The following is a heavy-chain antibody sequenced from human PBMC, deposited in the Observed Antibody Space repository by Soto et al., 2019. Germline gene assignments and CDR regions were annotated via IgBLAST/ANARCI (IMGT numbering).Heavy chain of an antibody. D-gene: IGHD6-6*01. Sequence: QVQLQESGPGLVKPSQTLSLTCTVSGGSISSGDYYWSWIRQPPGKGLEWIRYIYYSGSTYYNPSLQSRVTISVDTSKNQFSLKLSSVTAADTAVYYCARERPDGARLDPWGQGTLVTVSS. J-gene: IGHJ5*02. V-gene: IGHV4-30-4*01. CDR1: GGSISSGDYY. CDR3: ARERPDGARLDP. CDR2: IYYSGST.